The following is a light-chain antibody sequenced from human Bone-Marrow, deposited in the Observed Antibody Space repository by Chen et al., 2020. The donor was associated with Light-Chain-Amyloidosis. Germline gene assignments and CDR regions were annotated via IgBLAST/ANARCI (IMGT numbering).Light chain of an antibody. CDR2: DDS. CDR1: NIGSTS. Sequence: SYVLTQPSSVSVAPGQTATIACGGNNIGSTSVHWYQQTRGQAPLLVVYDDSDRPSGIPERLSGSNSGNTANLSSSRDEAGDEADYYCQVWDRCSDRPVFGGGTKLTVL. CDR3: QVWDRCSDRPV. V-gene: IGLV3-21*02. J-gene: IGLJ3*02.